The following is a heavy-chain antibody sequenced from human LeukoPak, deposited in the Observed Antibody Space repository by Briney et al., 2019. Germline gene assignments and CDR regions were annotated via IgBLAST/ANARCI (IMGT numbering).Heavy chain of an antibody. V-gene: IGHV1-46*04. Sequence: GASVKVSCKASGYTFTDYNMYWVRQAPGQGLEWMGMIDPSGGTTTYAQMLQGRVTMTRDTSTSTVYMDLSSLRSDDTAVYYCARGIASTWGNFQHWGQGTLVTVSS. CDR2: IDPSGGTT. CDR3: ARGIASTWGNFQH. D-gene: IGHD3-16*01. CDR1: GYTFTDYN. J-gene: IGHJ1*01.